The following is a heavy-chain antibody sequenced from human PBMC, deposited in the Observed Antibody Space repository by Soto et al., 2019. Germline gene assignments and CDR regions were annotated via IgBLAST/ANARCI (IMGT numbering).Heavy chain of an antibody. CDR3: ARYSTGYGPFRY. J-gene: IGHJ4*02. CDR1: ADTVASTNAA. D-gene: IGHD2-8*02. Sequence: SQTLSLSCLNTADTVASTNAARPRIRQSPSRGLEWVGRTYYRSKWYNDYAVSVKGRIIINSDTSKNQFSLQLNSVTPDDTAVHYCARYSTGYGPFRYSGQGT. CDR2: TYYRSKWYN. V-gene: IGHV6-1*01.